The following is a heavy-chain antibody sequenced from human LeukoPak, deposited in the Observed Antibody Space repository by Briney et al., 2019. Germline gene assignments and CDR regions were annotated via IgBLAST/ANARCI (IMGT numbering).Heavy chain of an antibody. Sequence: SETLSLTCTVSGGSISSYYWSWIRQPPGKGLEWIGEINHSGSTNYNPSLKSRVTISVDTSKNQFSLKLSSVTAADTAVYYCARQLRKRRIAAAGSINWYFDLWGRGTLVTVSS. J-gene: IGHJ2*01. CDR1: GGSISSYY. D-gene: IGHD6-13*01. V-gene: IGHV4-34*01. CDR3: ARQLRKRRIAAAGSINWYFDL. CDR2: INHSGST.